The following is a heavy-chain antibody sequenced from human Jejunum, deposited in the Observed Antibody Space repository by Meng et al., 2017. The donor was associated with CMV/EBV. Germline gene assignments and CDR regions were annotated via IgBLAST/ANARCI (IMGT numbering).Heavy chain of an antibody. D-gene: IGHD1-14*01. CDR1: GDSFSTQT. CDR3: ARGRRNEPLFDY. J-gene: IGHJ4*02. V-gene: IGHV1-69*13. CDR2: LIAVFDKT. Sequence: QVQLVQSGAEVKKPXSSVKVACTTSGDSFSTQTFSWVRQAPGQGLEWMGGLIAVFDKTKAAPRFQDRVTFTADESTSTAYMELSSLTFDDTAVYFCARGRRNEPLFDYWGQGTLVTVSS.